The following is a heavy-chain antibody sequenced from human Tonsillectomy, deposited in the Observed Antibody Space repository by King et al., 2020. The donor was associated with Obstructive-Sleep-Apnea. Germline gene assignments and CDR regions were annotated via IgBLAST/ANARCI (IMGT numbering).Heavy chain of an antibody. CDR3: ARDPGNGAWYTVDY. Sequence: VQLVESGGGLVKPGGSLRLSCVVSGFTFSVYSMNWVRQAPGKGLEWVSSISSSSGFRYYADSVKGRFTISRDNAKNSLYLQMNSLRAEETAVYYCARDPGNGAWYTVDYWGQGTLVTVSS. CDR1: GFTFSVYS. J-gene: IGHJ4*02. CDR2: ISSSSGFR. V-gene: IGHV3-21*01. D-gene: IGHD6-19*01.